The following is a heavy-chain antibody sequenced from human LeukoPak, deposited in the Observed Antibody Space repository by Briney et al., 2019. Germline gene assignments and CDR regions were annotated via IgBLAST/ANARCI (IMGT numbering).Heavy chain of an antibody. CDR1: GFTFRSYG. J-gene: IGHJ4*02. Sequence: GGSLRLSCAASGFTFRSYGMHWVRQAPGKGLEWVAVIWYDGSNKYYPDSVKGRFTIPRDNAKNSLYLQMNSLRDEDTAVYYCARSIHYWGQGTLVTVSS. V-gene: IGHV3-33*01. CDR3: ARSIHY. CDR2: IWYDGSNK.